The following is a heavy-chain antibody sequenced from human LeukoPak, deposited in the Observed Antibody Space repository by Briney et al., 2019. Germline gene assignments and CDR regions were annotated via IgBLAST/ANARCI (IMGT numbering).Heavy chain of an antibody. CDR3: AKSGGYGLIDY. CDR2: INYSGRI. J-gene: IGHJ4*01. Sequence: SETLSLTCTVSGDSINNNVYYWGWIRQPPGKGLEWIGSINYSGRIYYNPSLKSRVTISVDTSKNQFSLRLSSVTAADTAVYYCAKSGGYGLIDYWGQGTLVTVSS. V-gene: IGHV4-39*01. D-gene: IGHD6-25*01. CDR1: GDSINNNVYY.